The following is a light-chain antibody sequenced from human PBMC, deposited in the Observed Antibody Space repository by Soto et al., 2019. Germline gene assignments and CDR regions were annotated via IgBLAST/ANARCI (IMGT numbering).Light chain of an antibody. Sequence: QSVLTQPPSASGSPGQSVTISCTGTSSDVGRFNFVSWYQQHPGKAPRLLIYEVTKRPSGVPDRFSASKSGNAASLTVSGLQAEDEADYSCSSYTGSRDFYVFGTVTKVTVL. CDR2: EVT. V-gene: IGLV2-8*01. J-gene: IGLJ1*01. CDR1: SSDVGRFNF. CDR3: SSYTGSRDFYV.